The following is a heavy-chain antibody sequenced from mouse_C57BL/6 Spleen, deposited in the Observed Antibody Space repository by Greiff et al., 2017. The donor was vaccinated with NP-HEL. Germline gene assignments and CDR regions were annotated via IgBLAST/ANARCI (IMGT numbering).Heavy chain of an antibody. CDR3: ARRDSNYCFDY. V-gene: IGHV5-9*01. Sequence: EVKLVESGGGLVKPGGSLKLSCAASGFTLSSYTMSWVRQTPEKRLEWVATISGGGGNTYYPDSVKGRCTISRDNANNTLYLQMSSLRSEDTALYYCARRDSNYCFDYWGQGTTLTVSS. CDR1: GFTLSSYT. J-gene: IGHJ2*01. D-gene: IGHD2-5*01. CDR2: ISGGGGNT.